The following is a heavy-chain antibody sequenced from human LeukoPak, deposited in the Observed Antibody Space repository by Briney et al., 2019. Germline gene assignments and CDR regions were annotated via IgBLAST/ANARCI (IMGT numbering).Heavy chain of an antibody. CDR3: AKNQYYDFWSGCYFDY. CDR1: GFTFDDYA. J-gene: IGHJ4*02. CDR2: ISWNSGSI. Sequence: GRSLRLSCAASGFTFDDYAMHWVRQAPGKGLEWVSGISWNSGSIGYADSVKGRFTISRDNAKNSLYLQMNSLRAEGTALYYCAKNQYYDFWSGCYFDYWGQGTLVTVSS. V-gene: IGHV3-9*01. D-gene: IGHD3-3*01.